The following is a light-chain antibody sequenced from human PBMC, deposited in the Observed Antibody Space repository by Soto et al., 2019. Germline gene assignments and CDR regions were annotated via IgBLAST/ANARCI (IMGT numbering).Light chain of an antibody. CDR1: SGHSNYA. CDR3: QTWGTGSGSVV. V-gene: IGLV4-69*01. Sequence: QSVLTQSPSASASLGASVKLTCTLSSGHSNYAIAWHQQQPETGPRYLMKVNSGGSHIKGDGIPDRFSGSSSGAERYLFISGLQSEDEADYYCQTWGTGSGSVVFGGGTQLTVL. CDR2: VNSGGSH. J-gene: IGLJ7*01.